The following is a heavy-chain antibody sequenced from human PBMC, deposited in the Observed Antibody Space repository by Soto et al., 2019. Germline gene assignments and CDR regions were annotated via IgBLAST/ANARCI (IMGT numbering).Heavy chain of an antibody. CDR2: ISGSGGST. CDR1: GFTFSSYA. J-gene: IGHJ4*02. D-gene: IGHD2-8*01. V-gene: IGHV3-23*01. CDR3: AKEHCTNGVCYPMIDY. Sequence: EGSLRLSCAASGFTFSSYAMSWVRQAPGKGLEWVSAISGSGGSTYYADSVKGRFTISRDNSKNTLYLQMNSLRAEDTAVYYCAKEHCTNGVCYPMIDYWGQGTLVTVSS.